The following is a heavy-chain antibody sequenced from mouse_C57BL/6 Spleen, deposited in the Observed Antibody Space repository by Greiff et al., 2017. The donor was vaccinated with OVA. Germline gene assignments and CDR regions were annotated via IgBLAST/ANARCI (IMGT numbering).Heavy chain of an antibody. J-gene: IGHJ2*01. D-gene: IGHD2-5*01. CDR1: GFTFSDYG. CDR3: ARDSNYLYYFDY. V-gene: IGHV5-17*01. CDR2: ISSGSSTI. Sequence: EVHVVASGGGLVKPGGSLKLSCAASGFTFSDYGMHWVRQAPEKGLEWVAYISSGSSTIYYADTVKGRFTISRDNAKNTLFLQMTSLRSEDTAMYYCARDSNYLYYFDYWGQGTTLTVSS.